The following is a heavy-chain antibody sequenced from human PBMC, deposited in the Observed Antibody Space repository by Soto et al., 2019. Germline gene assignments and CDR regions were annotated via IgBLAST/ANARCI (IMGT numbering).Heavy chain of an antibody. V-gene: IGHV3-49*03. D-gene: IGHD3-9*01. Sequence: GGSLRLSCTASGFTFGDYAMSWFRQAPGKGLEWVGFIRSKAYGGTTEYAASVKGRFTISRDDSKSIAYLQMNSLKTEDTAVYYCTRATQRSYDILTGYYVFPDYWGQGTLVTVSS. J-gene: IGHJ4*02. CDR2: IRSKAYGGTT. CDR3: TRATQRSYDILTGYYVFPDY. CDR1: GFTFGDYA.